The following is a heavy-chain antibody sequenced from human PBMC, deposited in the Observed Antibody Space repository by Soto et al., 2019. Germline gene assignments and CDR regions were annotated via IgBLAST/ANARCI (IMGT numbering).Heavy chain of an antibody. Sequence: QVQLVQSGAEVKKPGASVKVSCKASGYTFTGYYMHWVRQAPGQGLEWMGWINPNSGGTNYAQKFQGWVTMTRDTSISTAYMELSRLSSADTAVYYCARALELKGSSWSDLGYYYYGMDVWGQGTTVTVSS. CDR1: GYTFTGYY. V-gene: IGHV1-2*04. CDR3: ARALELKGSSWSDLGYYYYGMDV. D-gene: IGHD6-13*01. CDR2: INPNSGGT. J-gene: IGHJ6*02.